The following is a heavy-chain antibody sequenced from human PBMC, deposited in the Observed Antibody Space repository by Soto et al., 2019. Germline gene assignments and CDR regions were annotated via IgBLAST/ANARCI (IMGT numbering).Heavy chain of an antibody. CDR2: ISYDGRNT. V-gene: IGHV3-30*04. CDR1: GFTLNNYA. J-gene: IGHJ4*02. D-gene: IGHD3-3*01. CDR3: ARDAHTVFGVVPDY. Sequence: QVQLVESGGGVVQPGRSLRLFCAASGFTLNNYAMHWVRQAPGKGLEWVAVISYDGRNTYSADSVKGRFSISRGISKNTLYLQMNSLRVEDTAVYYCARDAHTVFGVVPDYWGQGTVVTVSS.